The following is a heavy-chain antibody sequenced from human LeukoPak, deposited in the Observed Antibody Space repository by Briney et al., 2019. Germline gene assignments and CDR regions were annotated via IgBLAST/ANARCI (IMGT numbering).Heavy chain of an antibody. CDR1: RFTLSSSA. CDR2: INNVGSHI. Sequence: GGSLRLSCAASRFTLSSSAMNWVRQAPGKGLEWVSSINNVGSHIYYAGSVKGRLTISRDNTKNSLYLQMNSLRAEDTAVYYCSRDPTYYLRYGYFDYWGQGALVTVSS. J-gene: IGHJ4*02. V-gene: IGHV3-21*01. CDR3: SRDPTYYLRYGYFDY. D-gene: IGHD1-26*01.